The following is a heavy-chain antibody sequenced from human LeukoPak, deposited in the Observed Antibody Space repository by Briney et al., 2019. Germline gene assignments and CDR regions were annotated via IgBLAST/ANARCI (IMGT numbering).Heavy chain of an antibody. J-gene: IGHJ4*02. Sequence: GESLKISCMGSGYSFTSYWIGWVRQAPGKGLEWVAVISYDGSNKYYADSVKGRFTISRDNSKNTLYLQMNSLRAEDTAVYYCARASDGYNFLALDYWGQGTLVTVSS. CDR2: ISYDGSNK. V-gene: IGHV3-30*19. CDR1: GYSFTSYW. D-gene: IGHD5-24*01. CDR3: ARASDGYNFLALDY.